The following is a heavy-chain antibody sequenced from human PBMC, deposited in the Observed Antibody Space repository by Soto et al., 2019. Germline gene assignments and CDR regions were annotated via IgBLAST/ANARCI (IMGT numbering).Heavy chain of an antibody. CDR2: SSGSGGST. V-gene: IGHV3-23*01. CDR3: PKVFTLAVSGTPYFSGMDV. J-gene: IGHJ6*02. Sequence: ASVKVSCKASGYTFTGYHMHWVRQAPGQGLEWVSASSGSGGSTYYADSVKGRFTISREKAKRTGFLQMHSLRAEDTAVYFCPKVFTLAVSGTPYFSGMDVWGQGTTVTVSS. CDR1: GYTFTGYH. D-gene: IGHD6-19*01.